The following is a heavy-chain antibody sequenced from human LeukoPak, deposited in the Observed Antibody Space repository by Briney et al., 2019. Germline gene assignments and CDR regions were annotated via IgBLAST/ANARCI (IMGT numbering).Heavy chain of an antibody. J-gene: IGHJ6*03. CDR3: ARRIDGDSSASPSYYYYYMDV. D-gene: IGHD6-6*01. Sequence: GPSVKVSCKASGYTFTGYYMHWGRQAPGQGLEWMGWTNPNSGGTNYAQKFQGRVTMIRDTSIRTAYMELSRLRSDDKAVYYCARRIDGDSSASPSYYYYYMDVWGKGNTVTVSS. CDR1: GYTFTGYY. CDR2: TNPNSGGT. V-gene: IGHV1-2*02.